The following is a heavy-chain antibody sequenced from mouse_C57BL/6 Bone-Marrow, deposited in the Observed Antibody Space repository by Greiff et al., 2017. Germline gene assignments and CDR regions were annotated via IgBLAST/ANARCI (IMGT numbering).Heavy chain of an antibody. CDR3: ARTDRGRYYFDY. CDR2: INPNNGGT. V-gene: IGHV1-18*01. CDR1: GYTFTDYN. J-gene: IGHJ2*01. Sequence: VQLQQSGPELVKPGASVKIPCKASGYTFTDYNMDWVKQSHGKSLEWIGDINPNNGGTIYNQKFKGKATLTVDKSSSTAYMELRSLTSADTAVYYCARTDRGRYYFDYWGQGTTLTVSS. D-gene: IGHD1-1*01.